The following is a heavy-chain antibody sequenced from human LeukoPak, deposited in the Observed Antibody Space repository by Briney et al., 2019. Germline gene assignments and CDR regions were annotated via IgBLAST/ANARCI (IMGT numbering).Heavy chain of an antibody. CDR1: GDSISGSSYY. J-gene: IGHJ5*02. D-gene: IGHD3-9*01. Sequence: PSETLSHTCTVSGDSISGSSYYWGWIRQPPGKGLEWIGSIYYSGSTYYNPSLKSRVTISVDTSKNQFSLKLSSVTAADTAVYYCARQTGYYDWFDPWGQGTLVTVSS. CDR3: ARQTGYYDWFDP. V-gene: IGHV4-39*01. CDR2: IYYSGST.